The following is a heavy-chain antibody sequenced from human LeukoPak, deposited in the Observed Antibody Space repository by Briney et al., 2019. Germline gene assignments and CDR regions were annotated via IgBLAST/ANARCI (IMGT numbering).Heavy chain of an antibody. J-gene: IGHJ4*02. CDR1: GFTFSNYA. CDR2: IYSGGST. D-gene: IGHD5-18*01. CDR3: ARDDVDTALDY. V-gene: IGHV3-53*01. Sequence: GGSLRLSCAASGFTFSNYAMNWVRQAPGKGLEWVSVIYSGGSTYYADSVKGRFTISRDNSKNTLYLQMNSLRAEDTAVYYCARDDVDTALDYWGQGTLVTVSS.